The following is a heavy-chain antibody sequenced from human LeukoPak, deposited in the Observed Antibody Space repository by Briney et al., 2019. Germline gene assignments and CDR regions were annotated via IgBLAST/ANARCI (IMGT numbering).Heavy chain of an antibody. CDR1: EFIFSGFN. D-gene: IGHD3-3*01. CDR2: ISSRSSYI. Sequence: AGGSLRLSCVASEFIFSGFNIHWVRQAPGKGLQWVSSISSRSSYIYYADSVRGRFTLSRDNSKNTLFLLMNGLRAEDTAVYYCAKVSSDFWGSYTFDHWGQGTPVTVSS. CDR3: AKVSSDFWGSYTFDH. J-gene: IGHJ4*02. V-gene: IGHV3-21*04.